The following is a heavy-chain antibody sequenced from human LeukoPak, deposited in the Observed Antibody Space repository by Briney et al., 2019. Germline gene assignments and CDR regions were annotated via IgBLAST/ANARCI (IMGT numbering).Heavy chain of an antibody. D-gene: IGHD3-10*02. CDR1: GFTFSNYA. Sequence: GGSLRLSCAASGFTFSNYAMSWVRQPPGKGLEWVSTISGSGVGTYYADSVKGRFTISRDNSKNTLYLQMNSLRAEDTAVYYCAKCSPDSSFFDYWGQGALVTVSS. V-gene: IGHV3-23*01. CDR3: AKCSPDSSFFDY. J-gene: IGHJ4*02. CDR2: ISGSGVGT.